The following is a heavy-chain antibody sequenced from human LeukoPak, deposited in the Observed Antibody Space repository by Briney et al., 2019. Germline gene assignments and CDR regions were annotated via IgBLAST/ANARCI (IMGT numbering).Heavy chain of an antibody. CDR2: ISGSGGST. Sequence: PGGSLRLSCAASGFTFSSYAMSWVRQAPGKGLEWVSAISGSGGSTYYADSVKGRFTISRDNSKNTLYLQMNSLRAEDTAVYYCAKDGTLWFGELLSNYYHYGMDVWGKGTTVTVSS. J-gene: IGHJ6*04. D-gene: IGHD3-10*01. CDR3: AKDGTLWFGELLSNYYHYGMDV. CDR1: GFTFSSYA. V-gene: IGHV3-23*01.